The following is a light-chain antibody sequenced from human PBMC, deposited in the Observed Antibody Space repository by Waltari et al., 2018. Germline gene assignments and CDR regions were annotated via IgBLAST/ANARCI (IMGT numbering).Light chain of an antibody. CDR2: RAS. J-gene: IGKJ1*01. CDR1: QRFRCSS. Sequence: EIVLTQSPGTASLSPGERVTLSCRASQRFRCSSLAWDHQKPVQPPRLVIYRASSRATVIPDRFSGSGSGTDFSLTISRLEPEDFAVYYCQQHGTLPATFGQGTKVEIK. V-gene: IGKV3-20*01. CDR3: QQHGTLPAT.